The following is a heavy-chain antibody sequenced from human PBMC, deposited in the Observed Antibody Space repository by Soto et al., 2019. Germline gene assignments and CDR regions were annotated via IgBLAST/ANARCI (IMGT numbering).Heavy chain of an antibody. CDR1: GDSVSSNSAA. Sequence: SQTLSLTCAISGDSVSSNSAAWNWIRQSPSRGLEWLGRTYYRSKWYNDYAVSVKSRITINPDTSKNQFSLQLNSVTPEDTAVYYCARAPSHSSGWYSSITYFDYWGQGTLVTVSS. CDR3: ARAPSHSSGWYSSITYFDY. V-gene: IGHV6-1*01. D-gene: IGHD6-19*01. J-gene: IGHJ4*02. CDR2: TYYRSKWYN.